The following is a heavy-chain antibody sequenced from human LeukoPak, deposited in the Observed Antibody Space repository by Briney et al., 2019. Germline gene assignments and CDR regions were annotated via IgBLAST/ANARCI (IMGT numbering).Heavy chain of an antibody. J-gene: IGHJ6*02. CDR3: ARALGRAPSMVRGVRNYGMDV. CDR2: MNPNSGNT. Sequence: ASVKVSCKASGYTFTSYDINWVRRATGQGLEWMGWMNPNSGNTGYAQKVQGRVTMTRNTSISTAYLELSSLRSEDTAVYYCARALGRAPSMVRGVRNYGMDVWGQGTTVTVSS. V-gene: IGHV1-8*01. CDR1: GYTFTSYD. D-gene: IGHD3-10*01.